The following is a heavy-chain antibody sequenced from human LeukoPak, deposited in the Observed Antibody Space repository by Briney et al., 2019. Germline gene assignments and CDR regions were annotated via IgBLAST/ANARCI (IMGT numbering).Heavy chain of an antibody. CDR1: GGTFSSYA. CDR3: ARDRDDGDYYFDY. CDR2: IIPILGIA. D-gene: IGHD4-17*01. V-gene: IGHV1-69*04. Sequence: SVKVSCKASGGTFSSYAISWVRQAPGQGLEWMGRIIPILGIANYAQKFQGRGTITAEKSTSTAYMELSSLRSEDTAVYYCARDRDDGDYYFDYWGQGTLVTVSS. J-gene: IGHJ4*02.